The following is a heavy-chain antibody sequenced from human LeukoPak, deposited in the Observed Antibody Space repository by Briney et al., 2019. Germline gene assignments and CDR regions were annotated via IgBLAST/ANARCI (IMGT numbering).Heavy chain of an antibody. CDR3: ARSYYCGSGSRPLDY. CDR2: ISGYNGNT. J-gene: IGHJ4*02. V-gene: IGHV1-18*01. D-gene: IGHD3-10*01. Sequence: GASVKVSCKASDYTFTSYGVTWVRQAPGQGLEWMGWISGYNGNTHFAQNLQGRVTMTTDTSTSTAYMELRSLRSDDTAVYYCARSYYCGSGSRPLDYWGQGTLVTVSS. CDR1: DYTFTSYG.